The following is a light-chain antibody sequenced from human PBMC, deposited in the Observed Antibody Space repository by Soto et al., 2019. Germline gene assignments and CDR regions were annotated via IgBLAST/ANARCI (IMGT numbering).Light chain of an antibody. J-gene: IGLJ1*01. CDR2: EVT. CDR3: SSYAATHNYA. Sequence: QSVLTQPPSASGSPGQSVTISCTGTSSDVGGYNFVSWYQQHPGKAPQLIIYEVTKRPSGVPDRFSGSKSGNTASLTVSGLQTEDEADYYCSSYAATHNYAFGSGTKVTV. V-gene: IGLV2-8*01. CDR1: SSDVGGYNF.